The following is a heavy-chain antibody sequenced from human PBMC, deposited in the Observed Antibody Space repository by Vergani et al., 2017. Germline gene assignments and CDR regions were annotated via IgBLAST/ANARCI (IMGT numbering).Heavy chain of an antibody. V-gene: IGHV3-48*04. J-gene: IGHJ4*02. CDR3: AREKRITMVRGVIITAVSTDY. CDR1: GFTFSSYS. Sequence: EVQLVESGGGLVQPGGSLRLSCAASGFTFSSYSMNWVRQAPGKGLEWVSYISSSSSTIYYADSVKGRFTISRDNAKNSLYLQMNSLRAEDTAVYYCAREKRITMVRGVIITAVSTDYWGQGTLVTVSS. CDR2: ISSSSSTI. D-gene: IGHD3-10*01.